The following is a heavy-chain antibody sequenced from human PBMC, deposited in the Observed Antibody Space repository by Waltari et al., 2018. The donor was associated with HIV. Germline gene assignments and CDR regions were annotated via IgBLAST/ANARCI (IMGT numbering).Heavy chain of an antibody. CDR1: GFTFSSYW. CDR2: IDTDVSTT. CDR3: ARDVAGRGGY. V-gene: IGHV3-74*01. J-gene: IGHJ4*02. D-gene: IGHD3-3*01. Sequence: EVQLVESGGDLVQPGGSLRLSWAASGFTFSSYWMHWVRQAPGTGLVWVSRIDTDVSTTTYADSVKGRFTISRDNAKNILYLQMNSLRVEDTAVYYCARDVAGRGGYWGQGTLVSVSS.